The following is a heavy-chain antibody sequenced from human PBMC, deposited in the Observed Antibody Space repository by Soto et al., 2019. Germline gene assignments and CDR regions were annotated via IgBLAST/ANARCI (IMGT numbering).Heavy chain of an antibody. J-gene: IGHJ4*02. V-gene: IGHV3-74*01. CDR3: AREQVDYVWGSYRFFLDY. CDR2: INSDGSST. CDR1: GFTFSSYW. Sequence: GGSLRLSCAASGFTFSSYWMHWVRQAPGKGLVWVSRINSDGSSTSYADSVKGRFTISRDNAKNTLYLQMNSLRAEDTAVYYCAREQVDYVWGSYRFFLDYWGQGTLVTVSA. D-gene: IGHD3-16*02.